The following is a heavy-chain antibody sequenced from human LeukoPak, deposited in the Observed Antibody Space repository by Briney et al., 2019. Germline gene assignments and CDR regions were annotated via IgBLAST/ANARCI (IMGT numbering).Heavy chain of an antibody. V-gene: IGHV4-39*07. Sequence: PSETLSLTCTVSGASISTIGNYWGWIRQPPGKGLEWIGSIYHSVNTYYSPSLKSRVTISVDTSKNQFSLKLSSVTAADTAVYYCARAGPPLAYYYGSGSGVGIAWFDPGAREPWSPSPQ. CDR2: IYHSVNT. CDR1: GASISTIGNY. J-gene: IGHJ5*02. CDR3: ARAGPPLAYYYGSGSGVGIAWFDP. D-gene: IGHD3-10*01.